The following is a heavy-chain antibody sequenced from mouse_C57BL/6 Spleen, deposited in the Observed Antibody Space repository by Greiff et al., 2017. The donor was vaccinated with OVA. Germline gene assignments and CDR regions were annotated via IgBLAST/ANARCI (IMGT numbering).Heavy chain of an antibody. V-gene: IGHV1-52*01. J-gene: IGHJ4*01. CDR2: IDPSDSET. D-gene: IGHD2-5*01. CDR1: GYTFTSYW. CDR3: AKGSNYYAMDY. Sequence: VQLQQPGAELVRPGSSVKLSCKASGYTFTSYWMHWVKQRPIQGLEWIGNIDPSDSETHYNQKFKDKATLTVDKSSSTAYMQLSSLTSEDSAVYYCAKGSNYYAMDYWGQGTSVTVSS.